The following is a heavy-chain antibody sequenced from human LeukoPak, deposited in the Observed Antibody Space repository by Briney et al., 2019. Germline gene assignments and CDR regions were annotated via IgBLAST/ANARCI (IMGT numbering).Heavy chain of an antibody. CDR3: ARGMVIPDY. Sequence: PSETLSLTCTVSGGSISNYYWSWIRQSPGKGLEWIGYIYYSGSTNYNPSLKSRVTISVDTSKNQFSLKLTSVTVADTAVYYCARGMVIPDYWGQGTLVTVSS. V-gene: IGHV4-59*01. CDR2: IYYSGST. J-gene: IGHJ4*02. D-gene: IGHD2-21*01. CDR1: GGSISNYY.